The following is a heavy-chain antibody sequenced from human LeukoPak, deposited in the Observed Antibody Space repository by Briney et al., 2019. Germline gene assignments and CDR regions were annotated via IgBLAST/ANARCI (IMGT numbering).Heavy chain of an antibody. V-gene: IGHV3-33*01. J-gene: IGHJ3*02. Sequence: PGGSLRLSCAASGFSFSSYGMHWVRQAPGKGLEWVAVIWYDGSNKYYADSVMGRFTISRDNSKNTLYLQMNSLRAEDTAVYYCARDRGWSRDFWSGAPEGAFDIWGQGTMVTVSS. CDR2: IWYDGSNK. CDR1: GFSFSSYG. D-gene: IGHD3-3*01. CDR3: ARDRGWSRDFWSGAPEGAFDI.